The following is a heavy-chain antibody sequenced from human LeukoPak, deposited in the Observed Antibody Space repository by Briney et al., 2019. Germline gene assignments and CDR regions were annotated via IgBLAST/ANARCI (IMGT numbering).Heavy chain of an antibody. V-gene: IGHV1-18*01. Sequence: ASVKVSCKASGYTFTSYGISWVRQAPGQGLEWMGWISAYNGNTNYAQKLQGRVTMTRDTSTTTVYMELSSLRSEDTAVYYCARSYREGDAFDIWGQGTMVTVSS. J-gene: IGHJ3*02. CDR2: ISAYNGNT. CDR1: GYTFTSYG. CDR3: ARSYREGDAFDI. D-gene: IGHD5-18*01.